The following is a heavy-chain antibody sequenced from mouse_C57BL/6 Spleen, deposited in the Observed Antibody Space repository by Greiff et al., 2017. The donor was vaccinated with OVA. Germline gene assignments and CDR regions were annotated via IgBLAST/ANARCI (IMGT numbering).Heavy chain of an antibody. J-gene: IGHJ4*01. D-gene: IGHD2-10*02. CDR3: ARRSMDYAMDY. Sequence: EVKLQESGGGLVQPGGSLKLSCAASGFTFSDYYMYWVRQTPEKRLEWVAYISNGGGSTYYPDTVKGRFTISRDNAKNTLYLQMSRLKSEDTAMYYCARRSMDYAMDYWGQGTSVTVSS. CDR1: GFTFSDYY. V-gene: IGHV5-12*01. CDR2: ISNGGGST.